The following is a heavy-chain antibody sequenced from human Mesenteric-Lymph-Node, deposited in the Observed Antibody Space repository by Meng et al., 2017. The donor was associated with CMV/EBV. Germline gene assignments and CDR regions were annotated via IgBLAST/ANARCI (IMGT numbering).Heavy chain of an antibody. Sequence: GESLKISCAASGFTFSDYYMSWIRQAPGKGLEWISYIRNDSSTIYYADSVKGRFTISRDNSKDTLYLQMNSLRAEDTAVYYCAKEYDFWSGYPQNFDPWGQGTLVTVSS. CDR3: AKEYDFWSGYPQNFDP. J-gene: IGHJ5*02. CDR1: GFTFSDYY. D-gene: IGHD3-3*01. V-gene: IGHV3-11*01. CDR2: IRNDSSTI.